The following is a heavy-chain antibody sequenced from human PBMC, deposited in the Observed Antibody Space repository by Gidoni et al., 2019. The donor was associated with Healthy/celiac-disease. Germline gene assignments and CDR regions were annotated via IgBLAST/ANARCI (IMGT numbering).Heavy chain of an antibody. CDR2: IIPIFGIA. CDR1: GGTFSSYA. V-gene: IGHV1-69*17. Sequence: QVQLVQSRPEVKQPGTSVNVSCKASGGTFSSYAISWVRQAPGQGLEWMGGIIPIFGIANSAQKLQGRVTITAEKSASTAYMELSSLRSEDTAVYYCAKVSMTIFEVVIASAFDIWGQGTMVTVSS. D-gene: IGHD3-3*01. J-gene: IGHJ3*02. CDR3: AKVSMTIFEVVIASAFDI.